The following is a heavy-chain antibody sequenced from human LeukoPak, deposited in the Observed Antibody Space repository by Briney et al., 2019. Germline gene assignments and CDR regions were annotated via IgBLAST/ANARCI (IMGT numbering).Heavy chain of an antibody. V-gene: IGHV1-69*13. Sequence: SVKVSCKASGYTFTSYAISWVRQAPGQGLEWMGGIIPIFGTANYAQKFQGRVTITADESTSTAYMELSSLRSEDTAVYYCARDYYYDSSGYHQVMTSWGQGTLVTVSS. CDR2: IIPIFGTA. J-gene: IGHJ5*02. D-gene: IGHD3-22*01. CDR1: GYTFTSYA. CDR3: ARDYYYDSSGYHQVMTS.